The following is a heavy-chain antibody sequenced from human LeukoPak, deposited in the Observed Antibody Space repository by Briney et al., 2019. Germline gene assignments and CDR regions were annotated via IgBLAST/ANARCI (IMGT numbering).Heavy chain of an antibody. Sequence: GGSLRLSCTASGLTFSSYAMNWVRQAPGKGLEWVSCISGSGGSTYYADSVKGRFTISRDNSKNTLYLQMDSLRAEDTAVYYCAKCSGGSCYSAQDYWGQGTLVTVSS. J-gene: IGHJ4*02. CDR1: GLTFSSYA. CDR2: ISGSGGST. CDR3: AKCSGGSCYSAQDY. V-gene: IGHV3-23*01. D-gene: IGHD2-15*01.